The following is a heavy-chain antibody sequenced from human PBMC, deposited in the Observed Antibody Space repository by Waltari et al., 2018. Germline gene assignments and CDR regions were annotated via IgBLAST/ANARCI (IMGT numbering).Heavy chain of an antibody. CDR2: STDGGAYL. CDR1: GFAITTFG. Sequence: EVQLVESGGGLVKPGGSLRLSCAASGFAITTFGLSWVRQAPGKGREWVVASTDGGAYLYYADAVRGRFTVSIDNAKNSLHLQMNNLRAEDTAVYYCARALTTPNDFWGQGTLVTVSS. CDR3: ARALTTPNDF. V-gene: IGHV3-21*03. D-gene: IGHD4-17*01. J-gene: IGHJ4*02.